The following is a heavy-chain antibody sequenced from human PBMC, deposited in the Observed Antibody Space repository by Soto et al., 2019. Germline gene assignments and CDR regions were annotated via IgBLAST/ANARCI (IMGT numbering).Heavy chain of an antibody. V-gene: IGHV3-73*02. J-gene: IGHJ4*02. CDR2: IRSKTNNYAT. CDR1: GFTFSGSA. D-gene: IGHD3-10*01. Sequence: EVQLVESGGGLVQPGGSLKLSCAASGFTFSGSAMHWVRQASGKGLEWIGRIRSKTNNYATAYAASLKGRFTISRDDSKKKAYMQMNSLKTEDTAVYYCTSRPTYYYGSDNDYWGQGTLVTVSS. CDR3: TSRPTYYYGSDNDY.